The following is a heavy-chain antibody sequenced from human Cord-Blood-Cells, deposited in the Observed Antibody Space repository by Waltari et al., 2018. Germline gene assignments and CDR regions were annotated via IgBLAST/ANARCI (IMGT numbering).Heavy chain of an antibody. J-gene: IGHJ4*02. CDR3: ARGDYGGNSAYYFDY. D-gene: IGHD4-17*01. CDR1: GGSFSGYY. CDR2: INHSGST. Sequence: QVQLQQWGAGLLKPSETLSLTCAVYGGSFSGYYWSWIRQPPGKGLEWIGEINHSGSTNYNPSLKSRVTISVDTSKNQFSLKLSSVTAADTAVYYCARGDYGGNSAYYFDYWGQGTLVTVSS. V-gene: IGHV4-34*01.